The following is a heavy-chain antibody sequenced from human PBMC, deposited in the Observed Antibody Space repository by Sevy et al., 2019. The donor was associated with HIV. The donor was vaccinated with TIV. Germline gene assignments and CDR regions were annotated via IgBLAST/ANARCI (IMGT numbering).Heavy chain of an antibody. CDR2: ISKSSSYI. D-gene: IGHD3-10*01. CDR3: TRGSGIDYYEKGMDL. Sequence: GGSLRLSCAASGSAFESFAMNWVSQAPGKGLESVAYISKSSSYIYYADSVKGRFTISRDNAKNSLFLQMNSLGAEDTAIYYCTRGSGIDYYEKGMDLWGQGTTVTVSS. J-gene: IGHJ6*02. CDR1: GSAFESFA. V-gene: IGHV3-21*04.